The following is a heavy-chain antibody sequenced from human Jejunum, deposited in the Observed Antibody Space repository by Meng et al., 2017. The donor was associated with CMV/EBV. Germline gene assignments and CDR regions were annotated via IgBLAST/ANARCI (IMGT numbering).Heavy chain of an antibody. V-gene: IGHV3-30*04. CDR2: LSSDATKQ. D-gene: IGHD3-3*01. Sequence: LACVAFGFTFYNFPIRWVRQAPGKGLGWVAVLSSDATKQHYAESVKGRFTISRDNSKSPLYLQMNSLRAEDTAVYYCARDPGVDFWGQGTLVTVSS. CDR3: ARDPGVDF. CDR1: GFTFYNFP. J-gene: IGHJ4*02.